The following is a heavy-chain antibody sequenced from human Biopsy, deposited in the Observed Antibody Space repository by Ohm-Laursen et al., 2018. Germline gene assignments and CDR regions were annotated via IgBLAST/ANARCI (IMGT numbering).Heavy chain of an antibody. CDR1: GYTFTSHD. D-gene: IGHD1-26*01. Sequence: GASVKVSCKASGYTFTSHDINWVRQATGQGLEWMGWMSPNTGNTVYAQRFQDRVTMTSDTSTGTAYMELTSLTSDDTAVHFCARWETTLGRSLDSWGQGTLVAVSS. CDR2: MSPNTGNT. J-gene: IGHJ4*02. V-gene: IGHV1-8*01. CDR3: ARWETTLGRSLDS.